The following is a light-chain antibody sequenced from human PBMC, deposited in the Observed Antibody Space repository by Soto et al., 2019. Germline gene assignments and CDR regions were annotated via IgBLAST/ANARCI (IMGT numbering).Light chain of an antibody. CDR3: QQGHNWPLT. CDR1: QSINSE. V-gene: IGKV3-15*01. J-gene: IGKJ2*01. Sequence: EIVMTQSPATLSLSPGERAALSCRASQSINSELAWYQQKPGQPPRLLIYGASTRATGVPARFTGSESGSVFTLTISGLQSEDFAVYYFQQGHNWPLTVGQGTRLEI. CDR2: GAS.